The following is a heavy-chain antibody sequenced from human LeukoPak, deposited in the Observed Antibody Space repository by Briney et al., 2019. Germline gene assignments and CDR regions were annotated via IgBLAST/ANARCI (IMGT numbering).Heavy chain of an antibody. CDR3: ARWQMDGDGYSIFDH. CDR1: GGTFSSYA. V-gene: IGHV1-69*13. CDR2: IIPIFGTA. D-gene: IGHD5-24*01. J-gene: IGHJ4*02. Sequence: SVKVSCKASGGTFSSYAISWVRQAPGQGLEWMGGIIPIFGTANYAQKFQGRVTITADESASTAYMELSSLRSEDTAVYYCARWQMDGDGYSIFDHWGQGTLVTVSS.